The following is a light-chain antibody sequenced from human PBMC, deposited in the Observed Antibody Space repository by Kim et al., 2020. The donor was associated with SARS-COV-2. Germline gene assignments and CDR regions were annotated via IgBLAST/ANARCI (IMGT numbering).Light chain of an antibody. J-gene: IGKJ2*03. CDR2: SAF. CDR3: QQYGSSPPYS. V-gene: IGKV3-20*01. CDR1: ETDSSSH. Sequence: SLGRSADRTYRDSETDSSSHLAWYQQKHGPAPRLLICSAFRRATGIPERFNGSGSGTDFTLTISRLEPEDFAVYYCQQYGSSPPYSFGQGTKLEIK.